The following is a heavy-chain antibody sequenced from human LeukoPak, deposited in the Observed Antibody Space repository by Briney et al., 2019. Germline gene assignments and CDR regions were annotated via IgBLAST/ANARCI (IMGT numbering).Heavy chain of an antibody. CDR2: INQDGSEK. CDR3: AKAPVTTCSGAYCYPFDY. J-gene: IGHJ4*02. V-gene: IGHV3-7*03. D-gene: IGHD2-21*01. CDR1: GFTFSSYW. Sequence: GSLRLSCAASGFTFSSYWMTWVRQAPGKGLEWVANINQDGSEKYYVDSVKGRFTISRDSSKNTLYLQMNRLRAEDAAVYYCAKAPVTTCSGAYCYPFDYWGQGTLVTVSS.